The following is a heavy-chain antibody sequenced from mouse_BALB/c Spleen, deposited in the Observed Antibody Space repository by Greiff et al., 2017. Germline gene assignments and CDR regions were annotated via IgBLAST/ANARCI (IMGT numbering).Heavy chain of an antibody. D-gene: IGHD2-4*01. Sequence: EVQLVESGGGLVKPGGSLKLSCAASGFTFSSYAMSWVRQTPEKRLEWVASISSGGSTYYPDSVKGRFTISRDNARNILYLQMSSLRSEDTAMYYCARGTRTMINPFFDDWGQGTTLTVSS. CDR2: ISSGGST. CDR1: GFTFSSYA. V-gene: IGHV5-6-5*01. J-gene: IGHJ2*01. CDR3: ARGTRTMINPFFDD.